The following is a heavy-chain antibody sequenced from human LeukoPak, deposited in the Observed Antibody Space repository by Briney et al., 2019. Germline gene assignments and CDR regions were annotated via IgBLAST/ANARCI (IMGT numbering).Heavy chain of an antibody. V-gene: IGHV4-59*01. CDR1: GGSFSGYY. Sequence: PSETLSLTCAVYGGSFSGYYWSWIRQPPGKGLEWIGYIYYRGSTNYSPSLKSRVTISVDTSKNQFSLKLNSVTAADTAVYYCARVVGDGYSDYWGQGTLVTVSS. J-gene: IGHJ4*02. CDR3: ARVVGDGYSDY. D-gene: IGHD5-24*01. CDR2: IYYRGST.